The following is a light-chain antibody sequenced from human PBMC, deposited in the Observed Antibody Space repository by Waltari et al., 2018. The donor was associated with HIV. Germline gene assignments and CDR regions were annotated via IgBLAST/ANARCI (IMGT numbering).Light chain of an antibody. J-gene: IGLJ2*01. CDR3: QSYDSSLSVV. Sequence: QSVLTQPPSVSGAPGQRVTISCTGSSSNIGAGYDVHWYQQLPGTAPKLLIYGNSNRPSGVPDRFSGSTSCTSASLAITGLQAEDEADYYCQSYDSSLSVVFGGGTKLTVL. CDR2: GNS. V-gene: IGLV1-40*01. CDR1: SSNIGAGYD.